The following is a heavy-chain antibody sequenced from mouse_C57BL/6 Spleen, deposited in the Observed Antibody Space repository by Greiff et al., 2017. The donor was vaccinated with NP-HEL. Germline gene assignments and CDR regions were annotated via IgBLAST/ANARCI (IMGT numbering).Heavy chain of an antibody. CDR3: ARETGSFDY. CDR1: GFTFSDYY. Sequence: EVQLVESEGGLVQPGSSMKLSCTASGFTFSDYYMAWVRQVPEKGLEWVANINYDGSSTYYLDSLKSRFIISRDNAKNILYLQMSSLKSEDTATYYCARETGSFDYWGQGTTLTVSS. D-gene: IGHD4-1*01. V-gene: IGHV5-16*01. J-gene: IGHJ2*01. CDR2: INYDGSST.